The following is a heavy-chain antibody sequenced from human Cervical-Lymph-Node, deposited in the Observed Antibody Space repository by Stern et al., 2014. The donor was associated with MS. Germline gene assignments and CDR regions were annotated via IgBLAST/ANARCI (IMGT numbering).Heavy chain of an antibody. CDR1: GFPFSSYG. CDR3: ANSWGSFNSDEHIFDI. J-gene: IGHJ3*02. Sequence: QVQLVESGGGVVRPGRSLRLSCAASGFPFSSYGMHWVRQAPGKGLEWVAVISSDAVNPYYADAVKGRFTISRDNSKNTLYLQMNSLRAEDTAVYYCANSWGSFNSDEHIFDIWGQGTMVTVSS. D-gene: IGHD3-16*01. CDR2: ISSDAVNP. V-gene: IGHV3-30*18.